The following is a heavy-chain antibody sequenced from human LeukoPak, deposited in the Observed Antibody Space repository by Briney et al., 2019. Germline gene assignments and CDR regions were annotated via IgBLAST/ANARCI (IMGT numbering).Heavy chain of an antibody. J-gene: IGHJ4*02. CDR2: INHSGST. V-gene: IGHV4-34*01. D-gene: IGHD2-15*01. CDR3: ARGLSAIVY. Sequence: SETLSLTCAVYGVSFSGYYWSWIRQPPGKGLEWIGEINHSGSTNYNPSLKSRVTISVDTSKNQFSLKLSSVTAADTAVYYCARGLSAIVYWGQGTLVTDSS. CDR1: GVSFSGYY.